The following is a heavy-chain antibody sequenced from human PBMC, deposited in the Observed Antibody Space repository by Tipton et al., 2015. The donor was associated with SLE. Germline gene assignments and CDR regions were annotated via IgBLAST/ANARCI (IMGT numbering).Heavy chain of an antibody. V-gene: IGHV4-4*02. CDR3: AGGILEPFDY. D-gene: IGHD3-3*01. J-gene: IGHJ4*02. CDR2: IHRRGST. Sequence: QLVQSGAEVKPSGTLSLTCDVSGDSVSSDKWWSWVRQSPGKGLEWIGEIHRRGSTNYNPSVKSRVTISLDRSKNQISLSLTTVTAADTAVYYCAGGILEPFDYWGQGTLVTVSS. CDR1: GDSVSSDKW.